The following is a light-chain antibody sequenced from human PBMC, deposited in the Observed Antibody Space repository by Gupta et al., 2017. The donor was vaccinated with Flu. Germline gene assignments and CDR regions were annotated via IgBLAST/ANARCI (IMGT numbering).Light chain of an antibody. CDR1: QSVSST. CDR2: CAS. Sequence: EIVMTQSPATLSVSPGERANLSCRASQSVSSTLAWYQQKPGQAPRLLIYCASTSATGIPATFSGSGSGTEFSLTISSLLSEDFSVYYCQQYNNWPPLTFGGGTKVEIK. V-gene: IGKV3-15*01. J-gene: IGKJ4*01. CDR3: QQYNNWPPLT.